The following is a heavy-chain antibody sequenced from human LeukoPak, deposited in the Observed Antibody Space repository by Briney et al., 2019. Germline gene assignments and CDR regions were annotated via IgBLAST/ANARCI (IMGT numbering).Heavy chain of an antibody. CDR2: IKSKTDGGTT. V-gene: IGHV3-15*01. Sequence: GGSLGLSCAASGFTFSNAWMSWVRQAPGKGLEWVGRIKSKTDGGTTDYAAPVKGRFTISRDDSKNTLSLQMNSLQTEDTAVYYCTTDSFYDILTGYYTLDYWGQGTLVTVSS. CDR3: TTDSFYDILTGYYTLDY. CDR1: GFTFSNAW. J-gene: IGHJ4*02. D-gene: IGHD3-9*01.